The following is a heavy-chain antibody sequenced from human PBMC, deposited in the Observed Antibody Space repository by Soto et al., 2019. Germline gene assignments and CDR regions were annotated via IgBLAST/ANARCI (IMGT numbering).Heavy chain of an antibody. CDR2: FYYSGST. V-gene: IGHV4-31*03. CDR3: ARSMFP. CDR1: GGSISTGGYY. Sequence: QVQLQESGPGLVKPSQTLSLTCTVSGGSISTGGYYWNWIRQHPGKGLEWIGYFYYSGSTYYNPSRKSRVTNSGNTSKNQFSLELSSVTAADTAVYYCARSMFPWGQGTLVTVSS. D-gene: IGHD3-10*02. J-gene: IGHJ5*02.